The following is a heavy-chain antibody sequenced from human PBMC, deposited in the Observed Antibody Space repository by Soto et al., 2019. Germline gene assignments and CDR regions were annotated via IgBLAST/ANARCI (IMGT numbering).Heavy chain of an antibody. V-gene: IGHV4-59*11. CDR2: IFYTGST. Sequence: SETLSLTCTVSGGSISGHYWIWIRQSPGKGLEWIGYIFYTGSTNYNPSLKSRVTLSVDTSKNQFSLRLSSVTAADTAVYYCASVGSSGWYPDYWGQGTLVTVSS. CDR1: GGSISGHY. J-gene: IGHJ4*02. CDR3: ASVGSSGWYPDY. D-gene: IGHD6-19*01.